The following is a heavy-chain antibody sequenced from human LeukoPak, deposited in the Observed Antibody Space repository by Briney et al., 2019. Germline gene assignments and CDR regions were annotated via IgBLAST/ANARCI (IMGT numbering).Heavy chain of an antibody. CDR2: MNPNSSNT. CDR3: ARGPQDFKY. CDR1: GYTFTSYD. J-gene: IGHJ4*02. Sequence: ASVKVSCKASGYTFTSYDSNWVRQATGQGLEWMGWMNPNSSNTGYAQKFQGRVTMTRNTAINTAYMELSSLRSEDTAVYYCARGPQDFKYWGQGTLVTVSS. D-gene: IGHD3-3*01. V-gene: IGHV1-8*01.